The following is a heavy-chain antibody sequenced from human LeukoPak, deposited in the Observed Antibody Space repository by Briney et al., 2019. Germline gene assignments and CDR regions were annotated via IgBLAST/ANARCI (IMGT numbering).Heavy chain of an antibody. CDR1: GFTFSSYA. Sequence: PGRSLRLSCAASGFTFSSYAMHWVRQAPGKGLEWVAVISYDGSNKYYADSVKGRFTISRDNSMNTLYLQMNSLRAEDTAVYYCARSQKSGYFDYWGQGTLVTVSS. J-gene: IGHJ4*02. CDR3: ARSQKSGYFDY. CDR2: ISYDGSNK. D-gene: IGHD3-3*01. V-gene: IGHV3-30-3*01.